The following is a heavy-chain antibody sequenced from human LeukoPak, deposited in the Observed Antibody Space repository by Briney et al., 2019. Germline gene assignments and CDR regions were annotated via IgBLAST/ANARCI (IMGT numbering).Heavy chain of an antibody. Sequence: GASVKVSCKASGGTFSSYGISWVRQAPGQGLEWMGWISAYNGNTNYAQKLQGRVTMTTDTSTSTAYMELRSLRSDDTAVYYCAGGYDILDAFDIWGQGTMVTVSS. D-gene: IGHD3-9*01. J-gene: IGHJ3*02. V-gene: IGHV1-18*01. CDR2: ISAYNGNT. CDR3: AGGYDILDAFDI. CDR1: GGTFSSYG.